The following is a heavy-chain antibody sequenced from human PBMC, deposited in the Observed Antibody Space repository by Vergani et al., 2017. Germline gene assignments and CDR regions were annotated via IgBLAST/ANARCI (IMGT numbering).Heavy chain of an antibody. D-gene: IGHD6-19*01. CDR3: AGHSIGEWLVKLGWIDP. Sequence: QLQLQESGPGLVKPSATLSLTCSVSGASIRSSNYYWGWIRQPPGKGLEWIAGIYYMWSTYYNPSLKSRVTISVDPSKNQFSLKLSSLTAADAAVYFWAGHSIGEWLVKLGWIDPWGQGILVTVSS. CDR2: IYYMWST. CDR1: GASIRSSNYY. J-gene: IGHJ5*02. V-gene: IGHV4-39*01.